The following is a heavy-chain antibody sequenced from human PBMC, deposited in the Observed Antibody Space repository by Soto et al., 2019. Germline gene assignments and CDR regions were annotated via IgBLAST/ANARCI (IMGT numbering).Heavy chain of an antibody. CDR2: ISYDGSNK. Sequence: QVQLVESGGGVVQPGRSLRLSCAASGFTFSSYAMHWVRQAPGKGLAWVAVISYDGSNKYYADSVKGRFTIHRDNSKNTLYLQMNSLRAEDTAVYYCAREGYGGNSYYFDYWGQGTLVTVSS. CDR1: GFTFSSYA. V-gene: IGHV3-30-3*01. J-gene: IGHJ4*02. CDR3: AREGYGGNSYYFDY. D-gene: IGHD2-21*02.